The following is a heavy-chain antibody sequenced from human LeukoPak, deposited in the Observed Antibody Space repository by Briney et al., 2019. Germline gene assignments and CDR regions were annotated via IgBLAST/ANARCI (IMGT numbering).Heavy chain of an antibody. CDR1: GGSINSDNYY. D-gene: IGHD1-26*01. J-gene: IGHJ4*02. Sequence: TLTLTCTVSGGSINSDNYYWSWIRQPPGKGLEWLGYIYYSGSTYYNPSLKSRVIISVDTSKNQFSLRLSSVPAADTAVYYCARGRYTGNYNDYWGQGTLVTVSS. V-gene: IGHV4-30-4*08. CDR2: IYYSGST. CDR3: ARGRYTGNYNDY.